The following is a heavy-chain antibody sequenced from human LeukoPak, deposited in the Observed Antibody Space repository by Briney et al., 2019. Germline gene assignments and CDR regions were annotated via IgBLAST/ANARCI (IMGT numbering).Heavy chain of an antibody. J-gene: IGHJ5*02. Sequence: GASVKVSCKASGYTFTSYYMHWVRQAPGQGLEWMGWINPNSGGTNYAQKFQGRVTMTRDTSISTAYMELSRLRSDDTAVYYCARGGRDTMIVALPRTFDPWGQGTLVTVSS. V-gene: IGHV1-2*02. CDR3: ARGGRDTMIVALPRTFDP. CDR2: INPNSGGT. CDR1: GYTFTSYY. D-gene: IGHD3-22*01.